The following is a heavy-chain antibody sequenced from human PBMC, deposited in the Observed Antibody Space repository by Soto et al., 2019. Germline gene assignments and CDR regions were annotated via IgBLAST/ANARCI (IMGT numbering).Heavy chain of an antibody. CDR2: IHTGGQTI. Sequence: EVHLVESGGGLVQPGGSLRLSCAASGFTFSSSEMYWVRQAPGKGLEWISYIHTGGQTIFYAESVKGRFTISRDNAKHSVYLQMNSLRAADPAVYYCARRGSRWGRGTKVTVSS. D-gene: IGHD2-15*01. CDR3: ARRGSR. CDR1: GFTFSSSE. J-gene: IGHJ3*01. V-gene: IGHV3-48*03.